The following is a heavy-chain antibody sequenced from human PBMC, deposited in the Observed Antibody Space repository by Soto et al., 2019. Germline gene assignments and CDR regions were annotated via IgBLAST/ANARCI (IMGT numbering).Heavy chain of an antibody. V-gene: IGHV4-30-2*01. J-gene: IGHJ5*02. CDR1: GGAISSGGYS. CDR2: IYHSGST. Sequence: LSLTCAVSGGAISSGGYSWSWIRQPPGKGLEWIGYIYHSGSTYYNPSLKSRVTISVDRSKNQFSLKLSSVTAADTAVYYCARVPDRWGQGTLVTVSS. D-gene: IGHD2-2*01. CDR3: ARVPDR.